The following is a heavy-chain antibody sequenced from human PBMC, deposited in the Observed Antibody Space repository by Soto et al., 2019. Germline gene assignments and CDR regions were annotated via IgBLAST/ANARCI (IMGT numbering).Heavy chain of an antibody. J-gene: IGHJ3*02. Sequence: PGGFLRLSCAASGFTFSSYAMSWVRQAPGKGLEWVSAISGSGGSTYYADSVKGRFTISRDNSKNTLYLQMNSLRAEDTSVYYCAKDLYGSGSPNAFDIWGQGTMVTVSS. CDR2: ISGSGGST. V-gene: IGHV3-23*01. CDR1: GFTFSSYA. CDR3: AKDLYGSGSPNAFDI. D-gene: IGHD3-10*01.